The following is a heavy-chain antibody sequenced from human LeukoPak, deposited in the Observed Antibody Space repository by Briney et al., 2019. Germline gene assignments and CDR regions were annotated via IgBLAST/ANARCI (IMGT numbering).Heavy chain of an antibody. Sequence: GGSLRLSCAASGFSFSEYDMNWVRQAPGKGLEWVSYIGSSDTTKYYAESVKGRFIISRDNAKNSLYLQMNSLRAEDTAVYYCAKAGRSSGWYWFAYWGQGTLVTVSS. J-gene: IGHJ4*02. CDR2: IGSSDTTK. D-gene: IGHD6-19*01. CDR1: GFSFSEYD. V-gene: IGHV3-48*01. CDR3: AKAGRSSGWYWFAY.